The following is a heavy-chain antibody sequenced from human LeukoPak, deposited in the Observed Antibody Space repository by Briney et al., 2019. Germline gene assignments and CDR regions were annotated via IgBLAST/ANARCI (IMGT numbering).Heavy chain of an antibody. CDR2: ISGRSSYM. J-gene: IGHJ5*02. CDR1: GFPFSDYS. D-gene: IGHD2-2*01. V-gene: IGHV3-21*04. CDR3: AKDHCSSITCYADWFDP. Sequence: GGSLRLSCAAPGFPFSDYSMNWVRQAPGKGLEWVSSISGRSSYMNYADSVKGRFTISRDSSKNTVNLQMNSLRAEDTAVYYCAKDHCSSITCYADWFDPWGQGTLVTVSS.